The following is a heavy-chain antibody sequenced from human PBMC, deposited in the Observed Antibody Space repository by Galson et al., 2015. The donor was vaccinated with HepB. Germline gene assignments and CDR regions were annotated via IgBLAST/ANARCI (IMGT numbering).Heavy chain of an antibody. J-gene: IGHJ3*02. V-gene: IGHV3-7*01. CDR3: ARGSVWGSYYGHDAFDI. Sequence: SLRLSCAASGFTFSSYWMSWVRQAPGKGLEWVANIKQDGSEKYYVDSVKGRFTISRDNAKNSLYLQMNSLRAEDTAVYYCARGSVWGSYYGHDAFDIWGQGTMVTVSS. CDR1: GFTFSSYW. D-gene: IGHD1-26*01. CDR2: IKQDGSEK.